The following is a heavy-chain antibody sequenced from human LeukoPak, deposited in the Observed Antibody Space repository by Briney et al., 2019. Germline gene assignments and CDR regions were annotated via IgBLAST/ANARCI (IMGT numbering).Heavy chain of an antibody. Sequence: ASVKVSCKASGYTFTSYGISWVRQAPGQGLPPPGWISAYNGNTNYAQKLQGRVTMTTDTSTSTAYMELRSLRSDDTAVYYCARAGLLDWFDPWGQGTLVTVSS. D-gene: IGHD3-22*01. CDR3: ARAGLLDWFDP. J-gene: IGHJ5*02. V-gene: IGHV1-18*01. CDR2: ISAYNGNT. CDR1: GYTFTSYG.